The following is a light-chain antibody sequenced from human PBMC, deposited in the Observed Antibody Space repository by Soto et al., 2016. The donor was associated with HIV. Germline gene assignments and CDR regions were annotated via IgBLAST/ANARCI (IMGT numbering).Light chain of an antibody. V-gene: IGKV1-5*03. CDR2: KTS. J-gene: IGKJ1*01. CDR1: QSVSVW. CDR3: QQYNTVPWT. Sequence: DIQMTQFPSTLSASIGDRVTITCRASQSVSVWLAWYQQKPGKAPNLLIFKTSTLEVGVPSRFSGSGSGTDFTLTLSSVQPDDVGTYYCQQYNTVPWTFGQETKLEMK.